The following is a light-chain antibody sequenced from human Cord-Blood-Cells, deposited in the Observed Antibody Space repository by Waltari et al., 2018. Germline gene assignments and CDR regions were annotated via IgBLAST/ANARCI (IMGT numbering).Light chain of an antibody. CDR3: QQRSNWPPPMYT. CDR1: QSVSSY. V-gene: IGKV3-11*01. J-gene: IGKJ2*01. CDR2: DAS. Sequence: EIVLTQSPATLSLSPGERATLSCRASQSVSSYLAWYQQKPGQAPRLLIYDASNRATGITARFSGSGSGTDLTLTISSLEPEDFAVYYCQQRSNWPPPMYTFGQGTKLEIK.